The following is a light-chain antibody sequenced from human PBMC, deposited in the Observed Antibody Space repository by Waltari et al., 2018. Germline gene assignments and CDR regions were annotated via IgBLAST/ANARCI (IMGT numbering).Light chain of an antibody. Sequence: QSALTQPASVSGSPGQSITISCTGTSSDIGNHNLVSWYQLHPGKAPKLIIFDGSKRPSGVSNRFSASKSDNTASLTISGLQADDEADYFCCSYANTNTFVLFAGGTKVTVL. CDR1: SSDIGNHNL. CDR3: CSYANTNTFVL. CDR2: DGS. V-gene: IGLV2-23*01. J-gene: IGLJ2*01.